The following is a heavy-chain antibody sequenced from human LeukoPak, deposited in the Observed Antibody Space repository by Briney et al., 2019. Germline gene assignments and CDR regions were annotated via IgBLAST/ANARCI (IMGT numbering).Heavy chain of an antibody. CDR1: GFTFSSYW. D-gene: IGHD6-19*01. J-gene: IGHJ4*02. CDR2: IKQDGSEK. CDR3: ARAWAGPSFDY. Sequence: GGSLRLSCAASGFTFSSYWVSWVRQAPGKGLEWVANIKQDGSEKSYVDSVKGRFTISRDNTKNSLYLQMNSLRAEDTAVYFCARAWAGPSFDYWGQGTLVTVSS. V-gene: IGHV3-7*01.